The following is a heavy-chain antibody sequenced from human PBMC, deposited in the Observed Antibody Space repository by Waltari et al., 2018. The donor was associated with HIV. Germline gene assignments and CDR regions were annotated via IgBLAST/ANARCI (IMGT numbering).Heavy chain of an antibody. CDR3: ARGIPAGRYETLTGQDY. CDR2: MNPNSGNT. J-gene: IGHJ4*02. Sequence: QVQLVQSGAEVKTPGASVKVSCKASGYTLTSYDLNWVGPATGQGLEWMGWMNPNSGNTGYAQKFQGRVTMTRNASITTAYMELSSLRSEDTAVYFCARGIPAGRYETLTGQDYWGQGTLVTVSS. CDR1: GYTLTSYD. D-gene: IGHD3-9*01. V-gene: IGHV1-8*01.